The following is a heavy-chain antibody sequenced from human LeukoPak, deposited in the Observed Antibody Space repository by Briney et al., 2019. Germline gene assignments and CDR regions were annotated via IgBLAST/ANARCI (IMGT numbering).Heavy chain of an antibody. CDR2: ITNDGSST. Sequence: GSLRLSCAASGLTFSSHWMHWVRQAPGKGLVWVSRITNDGSSTTYADSVKGRFTISRDNSKNTLYLQMNSLRAEDTAVYYCTYFTFGGVNLLDYWGQGTLVTVSS. CDR1: GLTFSSHW. V-gene: IGHV3-74*01. CDR3: TYFTFGGVNLLDY. J-gene: IGHJ4*02. D-gene: IGHD3-16*01.